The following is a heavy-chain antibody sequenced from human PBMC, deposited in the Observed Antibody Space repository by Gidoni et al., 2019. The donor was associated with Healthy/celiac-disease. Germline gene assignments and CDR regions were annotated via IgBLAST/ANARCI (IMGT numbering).Heavy chain of an antibody. CDR1: GGSISSGGYS. CDR2: IYHSGST. Sequence: QLQLQESGSGLVKPSQTLSLTCAVSGGSISSGGYSWSSIRQPPGKGLEWIGYIYHSGSTYYNPSLKSRVTISVDRSKHQFSLKLSSVTAADTAVYYCARGPDYGDYELYYFDYWGQGTLVTVSS. V-gene: IGHV4-30-2*01. J-gene: IGHJ4*02. D-gene: IGHD4-17*01. CDR3: ARGPDYGDYELYYFDY.